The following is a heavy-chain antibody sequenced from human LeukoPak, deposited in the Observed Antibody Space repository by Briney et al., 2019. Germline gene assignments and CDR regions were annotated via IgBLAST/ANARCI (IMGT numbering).Heavy chain of an antibody. V-gene: IGHV3-30*04. Sequence: GGSLRLSCAASGFTFRSYAMHWVRQAPGKGLEWVAVISYDGSNKYYADSVKGRFTISRDNSKNTLYLQVNSLRAEDTAVYYCAREYYDILTGYHDAFDIWGQGTMVTVSS. CDR3: AREYYDILTGYHDAFDI. J-gene: IGHJ3*02. D-gene: IGHD3-9*01. CDR2: ISYDGSNK. CDR1: GFTFRSYA.